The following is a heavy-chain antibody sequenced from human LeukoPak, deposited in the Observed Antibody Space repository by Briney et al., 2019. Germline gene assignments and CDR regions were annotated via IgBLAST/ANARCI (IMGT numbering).Heavy chain of an antibody. CDR1: GISLRSYG. J-gene: IGHJ4*02. CDR2: IWYDASNK. V-gene: IGHV3-33*01. Sequence: PGRSLRLSCAASGISLRSYGMHWVRQAPGKGLEGVTFIWYDASNKCYAESVKGRFTISRDNSRNTVFLQMNSLRAEDTAIYYCATDISTHYFGSWGQGTLVTVSS. D-gene: IGHD3-9*01. CDR3: ATDISTHYFGS.